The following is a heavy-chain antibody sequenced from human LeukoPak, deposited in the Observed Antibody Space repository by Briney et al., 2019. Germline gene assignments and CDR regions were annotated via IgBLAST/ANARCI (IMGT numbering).Heavy chain of an antibody. Sequence: GASVKVSCKASGYTFTDYAISWVRQAPGQGLEWMGWISAYNGNTNYAQKLQGRVTMTTDTSTSTAYMELRSLRSDDTAVYYCATAMGLDWSIDYWGQGNRVTVSS. CDR1: GYTFTDYA. D-gene: IGHD3-9*01. CDR3: ATAMGLDWSIDY. CDR2: ISAYNGNT. J-gene: IGHJ4*02. V-gene: IGHV1-18*01.